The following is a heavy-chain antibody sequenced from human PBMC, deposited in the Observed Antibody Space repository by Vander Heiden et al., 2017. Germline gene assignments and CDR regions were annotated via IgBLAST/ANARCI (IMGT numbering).Heavy chain of an antibody. CDR1: GYTFTNNA. CDR3: VRERREIQGVIDAFDI. D-gene: IGHD3-10*01. CDR2: VNTNSGNT. V-gene: IGHV1-8*01. J-gene: IGHJ3*02. Sequence: QVQHVQSGAAVKRPGASVKVFCKTSGYTFTNNAINWVRQATGQGLEWMGWVNTNSGNTGYAQKFQGRVTMTRDTSLNTVYMELTSLTSEDTAIYYCVRERREIQGVIDAFDIWGQGTMVTVSS.